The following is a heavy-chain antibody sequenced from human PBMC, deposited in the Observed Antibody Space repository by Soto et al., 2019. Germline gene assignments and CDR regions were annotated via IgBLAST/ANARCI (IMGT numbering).Heavy chain of an antibody. J-gene: IGHJ4*02. CDR2: INPSGGST. D-gene: IGHD6-19*01. Sequence: ASVNVSCKASGYTFASYYMHWVRQAPGQGLEWMGIINPSGGSTSYAQKFQGRVTMTRDTSTSTVYMELSSLRSEDTAVYYCARAAAVANFDYWGQGTLVTVSS. CDR1: GYTFASYY. V-gene: IGHV1-46*03. CDR3: ARAAAVANFDY.